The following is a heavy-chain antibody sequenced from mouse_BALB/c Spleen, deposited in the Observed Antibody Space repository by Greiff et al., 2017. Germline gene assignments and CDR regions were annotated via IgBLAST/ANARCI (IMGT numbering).Heavy chain of an antibody. Sequence: EVKLMESGGGLVQPGGSRKLSCAASGFTFSSFGMHWVRQAPEKGLEWVAYISSGSSTIHYADTVTGRFTISRDNPKNTMFLQMTSLRSEDTAMYYCASPIYYGNGFAYWGQGTLVTVSA. D-gene: IGHD2-1*01. V-gene: IGHV5-17*02. CDR2: ISSGSSTI. CDR1: GFTFSSFG. CDR3: ASPIYYGNGFAY. J-gene: IGHJ3*01.